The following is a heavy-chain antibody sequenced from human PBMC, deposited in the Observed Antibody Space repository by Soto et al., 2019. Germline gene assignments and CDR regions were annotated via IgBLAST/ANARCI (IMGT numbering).Heavy chain of an antibody. D-gene: IGHD1-20*01. J-gene: IGHJ4*02. CDR1: GGSISGSYYY. CDR2: VFYTGFT. CDR3: ATSQKGYNWNYFDH. Sequence: PSETLSLTCAVSGGSISGSYYYWAWRRQSPGKGPEWIGSVFYTGFTSYNPSLESRVSVSVDTSKSQFCLKLSAVTAADTAVYYCATSQKGYNWNYFDHWGQGALVTVSS. V-gene: IGHV4-39*01.